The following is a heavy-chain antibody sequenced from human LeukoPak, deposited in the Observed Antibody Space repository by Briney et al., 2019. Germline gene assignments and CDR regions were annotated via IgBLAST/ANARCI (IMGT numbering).Heavy chain of an antibody. CDR3: ARDSTAAGSYYYYGMDV. CDR2: ISSSGSTI. J-gene: IGHJ6*02. CDR1: GFTFSSYE. D-gene: IGHD6-13*01. Sequence: GGSLRLSCAASGFTFSSYEMNWVRQAPGKGLEWVSYISSSGSTIYYADSVRGRFTISRDNAKNSLYLQMNSLRAEDTAVYYCARDSTAAGSYYYYGMDVWGQGTTVTVPS. V-gene: IGHV3-48*03.